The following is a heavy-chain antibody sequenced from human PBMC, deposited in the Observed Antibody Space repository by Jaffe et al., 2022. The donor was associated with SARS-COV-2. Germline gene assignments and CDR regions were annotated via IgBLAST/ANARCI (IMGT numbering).Heavy chain of an antibody. CDR3: ARRQRGTTVTRTPRENPFDY. J-gene: IGHJ4*02. CDR2: IFYSGSS. CDR1: GGSISSSNYF. Sequence: QLQLQESGPGLVKPSETLSLTCTVSGGSISSSNYFWGWIRQPPGKGLEWIGNIFYSGSSYYNPSLRSRVTISVDTSKNQFSLKLSSVTAADTAVYYCARRQRGTTVTRTPRENPFDYWGQGTLVTVSS. D-gene: IGHD4-17*01. V-gene: IGHV4-39*01.